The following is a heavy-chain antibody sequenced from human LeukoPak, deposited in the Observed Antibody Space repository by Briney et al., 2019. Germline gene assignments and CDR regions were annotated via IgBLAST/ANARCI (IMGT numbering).Heavy chain of an antibody. D-gene: IGHD6-19*01. CDR3: EAVAGVFDY. Sequence: GGSLRLSCAASGFTFSNYGIHWVRQAPGKGLEWVAFIRNDGNDKYYADSVKGRFTISRDNSKSTLYLQMNSLRREDTALYYCEAVAGVFDYWGQGTLVTVSS. CDR2: IRNDGNDK. V-gene: IGHV3-30*02. CDR1: GFTFSNYG. J-gene: IGHJ4*02.